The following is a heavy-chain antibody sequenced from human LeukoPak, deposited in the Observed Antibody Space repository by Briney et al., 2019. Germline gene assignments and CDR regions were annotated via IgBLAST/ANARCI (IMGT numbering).Heavy chain of an antibody. J-gene: IGHJ5*02. CDR2: IYSSGST. CDR1: GGSISSSNW. CDR3: ARSYYYDSSGWNWFDP. Sequence: SETLSLTCAVSGGSISSSNWWSWVRQPPGKGLEWIGSIYSSGSTYYNPTLKSRVTISVDTSKNQFSLKLSSVTAADTAVYYCARSYYYDSSGWNWFDPWGQGTLVTVSS. V-gene: IGHV4-4*02. D-gene: IGHD3-22*01.